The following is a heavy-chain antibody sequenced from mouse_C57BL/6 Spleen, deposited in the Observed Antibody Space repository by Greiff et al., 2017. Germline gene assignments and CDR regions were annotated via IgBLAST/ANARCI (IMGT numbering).Heavy chain of an antibody. CDR3: TFYYGSSYVGYFDV. CDR1: GFNIKDDY. V-gene: IGHV14-4*01. CDR2: IDPENGDT. D-gene: IGHD1-1*01. Sequence: EVQLQQSGAELVRPGASVKLSCTASGFNIKDDYMHWVKQRPEQGLEWIGWIDPENGDTEYASKFQGKATITADTSSNTAYLQLSSLTSEDTAVYYCTFYYGSSYVGYFDVWGTGTTVTVSS. J-gene: IGHJ1*03.